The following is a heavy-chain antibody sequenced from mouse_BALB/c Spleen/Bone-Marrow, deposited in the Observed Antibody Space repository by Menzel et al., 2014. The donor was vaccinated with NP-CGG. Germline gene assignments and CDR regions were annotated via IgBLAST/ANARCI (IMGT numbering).Heavy chain of an antibody. D-gene: IGHD1-1*01. CDR3: ARLLGYYFDY. Sequence: QVQLQQSGPELVKPGASVKISCKASGYAFSSSWMNWVKQRPGQGLEWIGRIYPGDGDTNYNGKFKGKATLTADKSSSTAYMQLSSLTSVDSAVYFCARLLGYYFDYWGQGPTLTVSS. CDR2: IYPGDGDT. CDR1: GYAFSSSW. J-gene: IGHJ2*01. V-gene: IGHV1-82*01.